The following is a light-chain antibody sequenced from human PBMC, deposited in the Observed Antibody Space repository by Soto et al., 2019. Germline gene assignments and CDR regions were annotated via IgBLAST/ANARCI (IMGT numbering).Light chain of an antibody. CDR3: CSYGSHSTYV. V-gene: IGLV2-23*01. Sequence: QSALTQPASVSGSPGQSITISCTGTSSDVGSYNLVSWYQHHPGNTPKLMIYEGSRRPSGVSDRFSGSKSGNTASLTISGLQAEDEADYYCCSYGSHSTYVFGSGTMLTVL. J-gene: IGLJ1*01. CDR2: EGS. CDR1: SSDVGSYNL.